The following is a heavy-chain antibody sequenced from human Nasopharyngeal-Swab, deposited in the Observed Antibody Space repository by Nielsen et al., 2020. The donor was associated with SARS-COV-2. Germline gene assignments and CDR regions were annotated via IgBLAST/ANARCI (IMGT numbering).Heavy chain of an antibody. CDR1: GGSISSSSYY. Sequence: SETLSLTCTVSGGSISSSSYYWGWIRQPPGKGLEWIGSIYYSGSTYYNPSLKSRVTISVDTSKNQFSLKLSSVTAADTAVYYCARDPSSGWYEFDYWGQGTLVTVPS. J-gene: IGHJ4*02. D-gene: IGHD6-19*01. V-gene: IGHV4-39*07. CDR3: ARDPSSGWYEFDY. CDR2: IYYSGST.